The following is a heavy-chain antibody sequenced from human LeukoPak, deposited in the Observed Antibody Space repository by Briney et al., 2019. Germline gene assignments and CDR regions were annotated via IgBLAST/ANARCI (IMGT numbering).Heavy chain of an antibody. D-gene: IGHD3-22*01. CDR3: AAALGYYYDSSGPIDY. CDR1: GFTFTSSA. Sequence: SVKVSCKASGFTFTSSAMQWVRQARGQRLEWIGWIVVGSGNTNYAQKFQKRVTITRDMSTSTAYMELSSLRSEDTAVYYCAAALGYYYDSSGPIDYWGQGTLVTVSS. V-gene: IGHV1-58*02. J-gene: IGHJ4*02. CDR2: IVVGSGNT.